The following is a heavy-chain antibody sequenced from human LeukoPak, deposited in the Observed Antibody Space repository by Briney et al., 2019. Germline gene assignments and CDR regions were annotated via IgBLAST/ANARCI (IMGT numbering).Heavy chain of an antibody. CDR2: IRYDGSNK. D-gene: IGHD1-26*01. J-gene: IGHJ4*02. CDR3: AKGKGKLGAFQSDFDY. Sequence: GGSLRLSCAAPGFTFSSYGMHWVRQAPGKGLEWVAFIRYDGSNKFYVESVKGRFSISRDKSKNTLYLEMNSLRAEDTAIYYCAKGKGKLGAFQSDFDYWGQGTLVTVSS. CDR1: GFTFSSYG. V-gene: IGHV3-30*02.